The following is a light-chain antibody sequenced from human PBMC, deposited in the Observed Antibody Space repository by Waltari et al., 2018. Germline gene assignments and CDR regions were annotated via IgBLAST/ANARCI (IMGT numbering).Light chain of an antibody. J-gene: IGLJ3*02. CDR1: SGSVSQSHH. CDR2: DTN. Sequence: QTVVTQEPSLSVSPGGTVTLTCGLSSGSVSQSHHPRWYQQTPGQAPRTLMYDTNTPSSGVPDRFSGSILGNKAALTITRAQADDECDYYCVVYMDSGISMFGGGTKLTVL. V-gene: IGLV8-61*01. CDR3: VVYMDSGISM.